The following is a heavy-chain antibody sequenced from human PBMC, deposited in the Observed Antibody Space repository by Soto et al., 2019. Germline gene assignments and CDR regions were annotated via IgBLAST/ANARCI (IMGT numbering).Heavy chain of an antibody. CDR2: ISANGQGI. Sequence: GGSLRLSCAASGFTFSSYAMSWVRQAPGKGLEWVSAISANGQGIYYADSVRGRFSISRDNSRNTVFLHMDSLRAEDTAVYYCAKDRDYPRDQFHYWGQGTLVTVSS. J-gene: IGHJ4*02. CDR3: AKDRDYPRDQFHY. D-gene: IGHD2-2*01. V-gene: IGHV3-23*01. CDR1: GFTFSSYA.